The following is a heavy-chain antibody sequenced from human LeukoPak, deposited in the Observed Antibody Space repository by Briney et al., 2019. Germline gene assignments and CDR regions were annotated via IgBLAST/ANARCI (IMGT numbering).Heavy chain of an antibody. V-gene: IGHV1-18*01. D-gene: IGHD1-26*01. CDR3: ARRLLRGSWFDP. CDR2: ISTYNGNT. Sequence: GASVKVSCKASGYTFISYGISWVRQAPGQGLEWMGWISTYNGNTNYAQKLQGRVTMTTDTSTSTAYMELRSLRSDDTAVYYCARRLLRGSWFDPWGQGTLVTVSS. J-gene: IGHJ5*02. CDR1: GYTFISYG.